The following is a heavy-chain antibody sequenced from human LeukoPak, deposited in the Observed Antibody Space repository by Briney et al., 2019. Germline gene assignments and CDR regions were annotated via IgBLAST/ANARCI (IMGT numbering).Heavy chain of an antibody. Sequence: GGSLRLSCVASGFTFTSDAMNWVRQTPGKGLEWVSSTVSRGTTQYADSVKGRFTVSRDTSKNTLYLQMNSLRADDTAVYYCAKCSTSAYTTGWCNWIDPWGQGTLVTVSS. V-gene: IGHV3-23*01. D-gene: IGHD6-19*01. J-gene: IGHJ5*02. CDR1: GFTFTSDA. CDR2: TVSRGTT. CDR3: AKCSTSAYTTGWCNWIDP.